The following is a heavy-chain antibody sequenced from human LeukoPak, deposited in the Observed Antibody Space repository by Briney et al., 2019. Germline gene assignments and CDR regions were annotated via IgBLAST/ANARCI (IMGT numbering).Heavy chain of an antibody. CDR2: IIPIFGTA. J-gene: IGHJ4*02. D-gene: IGHD6-19*01. CDR1: GGTFSSYA. CDR3: ARAPHRAVEGASDY. Sequence: ASVKVSCKASGGTFSSYAISWVRQAPGQGLEWMGGIIPIFGTANYAQKFQGRVTITADKSTSTAYMELSSLRSEDTAVYYCARAPHRAVEGASDYWGQGTLVTVSS. V-gene: IGHV1-69*06.